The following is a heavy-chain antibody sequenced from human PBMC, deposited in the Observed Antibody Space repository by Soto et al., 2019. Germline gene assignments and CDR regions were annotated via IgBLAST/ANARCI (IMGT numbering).Heavy chain of an antibody. D-gene: IGHD2-15*01. CDR1: GGTFSSYA. CDR3: ARDYVVAATIQRVGFDP. V-gene: IGHV1-69*13. Sequence: ASVKVSCKASGGTFSSYAISWVRQAPGQGLEWMGGIIPIFGTANYAQKFQGRVTITADESTSTAYMELSSLRSEDTPVYYCARDYVVAATIQRVGFDPWGQGTLVTVSS. CDR2: IIPIFGTA. J-gene: IGHJ5*02.